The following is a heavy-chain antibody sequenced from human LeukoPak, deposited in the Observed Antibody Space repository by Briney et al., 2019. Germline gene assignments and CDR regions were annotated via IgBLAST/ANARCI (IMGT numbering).Heavy chain of an antibody. J-gene: IGHJ4*02. CDR2: ISSSGSTI. V-gene: IGHV3-11*04. CDR1: GFTFTEYY. Sequence: SGGSLRLSCAASGFTFTEYYMSWVRQAPGKGLGWVSYISSSGSTIYYADSVKGRFTISRDNAKNSLYLQMNSLRAEDTAVYYSARGSAPAYYYDSSGYFFDYWGQGTLVTVSS. CDR3: ARGSAPAYYYDSSGYFFDY. D-gene: IGHD3-22*01.